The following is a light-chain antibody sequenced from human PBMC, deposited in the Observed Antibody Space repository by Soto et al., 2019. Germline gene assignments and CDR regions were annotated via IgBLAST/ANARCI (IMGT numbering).Light chain of an antibody. CDR2: GAF. CDR1: QSVSSD. CDR3: QPYNDWPLT. V-gene: IGKV3-15*01. Sequence: EIVMTQSPVTLSVSPGERVTLSCRASQSVSSDLAWYQQKPGQAPSLLIYGAFTRATGIPARFSGTGSGTEFTLTISSLQSEDFALYYCQPYNDWPLTFGQGTKVDIK. J-gene: IGKJ1*01.